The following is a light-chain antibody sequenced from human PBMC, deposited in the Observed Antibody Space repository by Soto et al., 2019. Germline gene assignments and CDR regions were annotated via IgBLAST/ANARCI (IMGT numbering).Light chain of an antibody. V-gene: IGLV2-14*01. CDR3: CSYTSSSTYV. Sequence: QSLLTQPASVSGSPGQSITISCTGTSSDVGGYNYVSWYQQHPGKAPKLMIFDVNNRPSGVSNRFSGSKSGNTASLTISGLQAGDEADYYCCSYTSSSTYVFGTGTKVTVL. CDR2: DVN. CDR1: SSDVGGYNY. J-gene: IGLJ1*01.